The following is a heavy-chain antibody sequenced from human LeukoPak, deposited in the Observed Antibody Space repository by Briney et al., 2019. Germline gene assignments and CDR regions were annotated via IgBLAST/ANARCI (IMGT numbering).Heavy chain of an antibody. CDR1: GGSISSSSYY. Sequence: SGTLSLTCTVSGGSISSSSYYWGWIRQPPGKGLEWIGSIYYSGSTYYNPSLKSRVTISVDTSKNQFSLKLSSVTAADTAVYYCARSDKYFQHWGQGTLVTVSS. CDR3: ARSDKYFQH. D-gene: IGHD2-15*01. CDR2: IYYSGST. J-gene: IGHJ1*01. V-gene: IGHV4-39*01.